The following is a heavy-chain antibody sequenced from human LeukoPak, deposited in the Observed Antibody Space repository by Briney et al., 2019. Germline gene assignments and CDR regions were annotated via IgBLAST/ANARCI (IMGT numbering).Heavy chain of an antibody. D-gene: IGHD6-13*01. V-gene: IGHV3-33*01. Sequence: GGSLRLSCAASGFTFSSYGMQWVRQAPGKGLEWVAVIWYDGSNKYYADSVEGRFTISRDNAKNSLYLQMNGLRAEDTALYYCARDLKRLAAVQPPEFDYRGQGTLVTVSS. J-gene: IGHJ4*02. CDR3: ARDLKRLAAVQPPEFDY. CDR1: GFTFSSYG. CDR2: IWYDGSNK.